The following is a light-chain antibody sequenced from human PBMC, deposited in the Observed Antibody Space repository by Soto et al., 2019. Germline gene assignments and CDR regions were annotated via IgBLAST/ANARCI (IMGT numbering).Light chain of an antibody. CDR2: DVT. CDR3: SSYTTSSTYV. Sequence: QSAMPQPASVSGSPGQSITISCTGTSSDVGGYNYVSWYQQHPGKAPKLMIYDVTNRPSGVSDRFSGSKSGYTASLTISGLQAEDEADYYCSSYTTSSTYVFGTGTKLTVL. J-gene: IGLJ1*01. CDR1: SSDVGGYNY. V-gene: IGLV2-14*03.